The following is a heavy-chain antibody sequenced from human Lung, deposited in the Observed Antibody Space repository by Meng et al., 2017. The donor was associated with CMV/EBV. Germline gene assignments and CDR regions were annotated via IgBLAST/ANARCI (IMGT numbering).Heavy chain of an antibody. V-gene: IGHV6-1*01. CDR2: TYYRSKWYH. Sequence: VQLQHSGPGLVKPSQTLSLTCAISGDIVSSNSAAWHWIRQSPSRGLEWLGRTYYRSKWYHEYAVSVKSRITISPDTPKNQFSLQLNSMTPEDTAVYYCARGINGGCGDWGQGTLVTVSS. CDR1: GDIVSSNSAA. D-gene: IGHD4-23*01. J-gene: IGHJ4*02. CDR3: ARGINGGCGD.